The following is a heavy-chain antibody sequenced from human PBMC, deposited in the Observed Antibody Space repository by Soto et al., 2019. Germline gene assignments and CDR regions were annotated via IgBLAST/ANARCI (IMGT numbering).Heavy chain of an antibody. J-gene: IGHJ5*02. CDR2: ISINSAYI. D-gene: IGHD2-8*01. V-gene: IGHV3-21*01. Sequence: WVSLRLSCAASGFKFRSFTMNWVRQSPGKGLEWVSTISINSAYIYYTDALRGRFNISRDNAKNSLHLQMNSLRAEDTAVYYCTRDASRDSRKWGWFDPSCPEPLIPVSS. CDR1: GFKFRSFT. CDR3: TRDASRDSRKWGWFDP.